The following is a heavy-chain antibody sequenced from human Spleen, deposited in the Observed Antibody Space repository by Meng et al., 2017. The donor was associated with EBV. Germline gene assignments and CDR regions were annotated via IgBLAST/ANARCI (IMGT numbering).Heavy chain of an antibody. CDR2: ISGYNGYT. J-gene: IGHJ4*02. CDR3: ERKSDDGGNFYYFNN. D-gene: IGHD4-23*01. Sequence: QPQVLQCGSEVEKPGASVTGSCKTSDYTYTRYGITWVPQAPGKGLGWMGWISGYNGYTNHAQNLQDRVTMTTDTSTRKAYMEMRSLRADDTAVYYCERKSDDGGNFYYFNNWGQGTLVTVSS. V-gene: IGHV1-18*04. CDR1: DYTYTRYG.